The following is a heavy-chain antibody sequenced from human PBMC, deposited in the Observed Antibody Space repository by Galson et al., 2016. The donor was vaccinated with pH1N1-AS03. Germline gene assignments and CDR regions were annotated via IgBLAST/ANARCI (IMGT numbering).Heavy chain of an antibody. J-gene: IGHJ4*02. Sequence: SLRLSCAASGFTFSTYWMSWVRQAPGKGLKWVANIKEDGSAKYYVDSVKGRFTISRDNAKNSLYLQMISLRAEDTAVYYCATGRGYYYEYWGQGTLVTVSS. CDR1: GFTFSTYW. V-gene: IGHV3-7*01. D-gene: IGHD3-10*01. CDR2: IKEDGSAK. CDR3: ATGRGYYYEY.